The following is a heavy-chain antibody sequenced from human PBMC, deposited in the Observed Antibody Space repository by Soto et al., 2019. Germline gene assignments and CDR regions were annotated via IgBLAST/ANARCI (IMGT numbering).Heavy chain of an antibody. CDR2: ITGSTGTT. CDR1: GFPFSNFA. D-gene: IGHD2-2*01. V-gene: IGHV3-23*01. CDR3: AKDTSSSPYYMDV. Sequence: EVQVLESGGGAVQPGGSLRLSCAASGFPFSNFAMSWVGHAPGKRREWVSEITGSTGTTYYADSVKGRFIISRDNSKNTVHLQMNSLRAEDTAVYYCAKDTSSSPYYMDVWGKGTMVTVSS. J-gene: IGHJ6*03.